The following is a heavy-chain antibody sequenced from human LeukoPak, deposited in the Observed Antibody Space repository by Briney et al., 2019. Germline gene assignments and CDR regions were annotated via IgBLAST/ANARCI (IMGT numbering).Heavy chain of an antibody. CDR1: GFTFSNYN. D-gene: IGHD6-13*01. CDR3: ARDRSHQRRFHSSREENWFDP. V-gene: IGHV3-21*01. Sequence: GGSLRLSCAASGFTFSNYNMNWVRQAPGKGLEWVSSISTSSSYIYYADSVKGRFTISRDNAKNSLYLQMNSLRAEDTAVYYCARDRSHQRRFHSSREENWFDPWGQGTLVTVSS. J-gene: IGHJ5*02. CDR2: ISTSSSYI.